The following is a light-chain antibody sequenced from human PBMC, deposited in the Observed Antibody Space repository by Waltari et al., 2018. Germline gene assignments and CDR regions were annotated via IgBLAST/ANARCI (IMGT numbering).Light chain of an antibody. V-gene: IGLV2-11*01. CDR1: RSDVGGYNF. J-gene: IGLJ2*01. CDR3: SSYAGNYVA. CDR2: DVT. Sequence: QSALTQPRSVSGSPGQSVTISCTGTRSDVGGYNFVSWYQQHPGTAPKLIISDVTKRPAGVPDRFSGSKSGNTASLTISGLQSEYEADYYCSSYAGNYVAFGGGTKLTVL.